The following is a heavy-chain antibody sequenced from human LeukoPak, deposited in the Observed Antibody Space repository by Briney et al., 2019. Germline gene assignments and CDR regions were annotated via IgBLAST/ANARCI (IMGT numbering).Heavy chain of an antibody. CDR1: GLSFSGYY. J-gene: IGHJ4*02. V-gene: IGHV4-34*01. CDR3: ARGREQQLVRIKSRSPPWTN. CDR2: IDQSGST. Sequence: TDTLSLTYAVYGLSFSGYYWSWIRQPPGKEQEWIGEIDQSGSTNYYPSLNIRVTISVDTSKHQFSLKLSSVTAADTAVYYCARGREQQLVRIKSRSPPWTNWGQGTLVTVSS. D-gene: IGHD6-13*01.